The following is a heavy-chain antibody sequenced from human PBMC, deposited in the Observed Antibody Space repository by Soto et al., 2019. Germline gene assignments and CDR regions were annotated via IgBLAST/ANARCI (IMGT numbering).Heavy chain of an antibody. Sequence: PGGSLRLSCAASGFTFSSYGMHWVRQAPGKGLEWVAVIWYDGSNKYYADSVKGRFTISRDNSKNTLYLQMNSLRAEDTAVYYCARDGGGGIVVVPAYGMDVWGQGTTVTVSS. CDR3: ARDGGGGIVVVPAYGMDV. CDR1: GFTFSSYG. D-gene: IGHD2-2*01. V-gene: IGHV3-33*01. J-gene: IGHJ6*02. CDR2: IWYDGSNK.